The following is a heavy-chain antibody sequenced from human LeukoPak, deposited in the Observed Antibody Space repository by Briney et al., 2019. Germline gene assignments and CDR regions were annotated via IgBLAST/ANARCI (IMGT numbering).Heavy chain of an antibody. CDR2: IRGNGDT. Sequence: GGSLRLSCAASGLSFSSFAMSWVRQGPARGLEWVSSIRGNGDTFYADSVKGRFTLYSDSSRNTVYFQLNNLRVEDTAIYYCARASWVSTTDAVRWGQGALVTVSS. J-gene: IGHJ4*02. CDR1: GLSFSSFA. D-gene: IGHD1-14*01. V-gene: IGHV3-23*01. CDR3: ARASWVSTTDAVR.